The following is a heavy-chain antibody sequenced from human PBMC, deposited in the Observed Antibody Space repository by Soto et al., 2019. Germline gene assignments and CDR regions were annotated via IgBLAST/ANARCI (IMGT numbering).Heavy chain of an antibody. D-gene: IGHD2-15*01. CDR1: GFTFSSYA. CDR3: AKGMGFGVVVEGSSESYFDY. CDR2: ISGRGGST. J-gene: IGHJ4*02. Sequence: GGSLRLSCAASGFTFSSYAMSWVRQAPGKGLEWVSAISGRGGSTYYADSVKGRFTISRDNSKNTRYLQMNGLRAEDTAVYYCAKGMGFGVVVEGSSESYFDYWGQGTLVTVSS. V-gene: IGHV3-23*01.